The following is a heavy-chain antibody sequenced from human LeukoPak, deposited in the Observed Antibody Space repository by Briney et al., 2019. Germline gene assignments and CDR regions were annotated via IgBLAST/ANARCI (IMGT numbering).Heavy chain of an antibody. D-gene: IGHD1-26*01. V-gene: IGHV1-18*01. Sequence: GASVKVSCKASGYTFTSYGISWVRQAPGQGLEWMGWISAYNGNTNYAQKLQGRVTMTTDTSTSTAYMELRSLRSDDTAVYYCARDRNFRSSGSYFFTHYDWFDPWGQGTLVTVSS. CDR2: ISAYNGNT. CDR1: GYTFTSYG. CDR3: ARDRNFRSSGSYFFTHYDWFDP. J-gene: IGHJ5*02.